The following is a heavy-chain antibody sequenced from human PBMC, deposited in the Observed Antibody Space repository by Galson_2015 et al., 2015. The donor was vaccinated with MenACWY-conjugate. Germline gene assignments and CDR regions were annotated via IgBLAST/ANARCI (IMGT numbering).Heavy chain of an antibody. CDR3: AKGGSQLLWNNYVDF. Sequence: SLRLSCAASGFTFSDYYMSWIRQAPGKGLEWVSGISASGGSTFYIDSVEGRFTISRDNSGNTLNLQMNSLRVEDTAVYYCAKGGSQLLWNNYVDFWGQGTLVTVSS. CDR1: GFTFSDYY. D-gene: IGHD1-26*01. J-gene: IGHJ4*02. CDR2: ISASGGST. V-gene: IGHV3-23*01.